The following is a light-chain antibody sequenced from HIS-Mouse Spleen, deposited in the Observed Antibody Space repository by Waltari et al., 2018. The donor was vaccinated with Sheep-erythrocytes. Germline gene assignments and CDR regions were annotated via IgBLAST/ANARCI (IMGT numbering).Light chain of an antibody. V-gene: IGLV1-44*01. CDR2: SNN. Sequence: QSVLTQPPPASGTPGQGVTIPWSGSRPNIGRNTLKWYQQLPGTAPKLLIYSNNQRPSGVPDRFSGSKSGTSASLAISGLQSEDEADYYCAAWDDSLNGYVFGTGTKVTVL. J-gene: IGLJ1*01. CDR1: RPNIGRNT. CDR3: AAWDDSLNGYV.